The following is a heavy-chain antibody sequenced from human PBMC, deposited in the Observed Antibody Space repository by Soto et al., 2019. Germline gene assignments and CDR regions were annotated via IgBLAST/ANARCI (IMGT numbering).Heavy chain of an antibody. V-gene: IGHV4-59*02. D-gene: IGHD6-19*01. CDR1: GGSVSAYY. CDR3: ARGRHWLDY. CDR2: IYYDGTT. Sequence: QVQLQESGPGLVKPSETVCLTCTVSGGSVSAYYWTWVRRPPGKGLEWIAYIYYDGTTNYNPSLKSRVTISLDTSKNQFSLRLTSVTAADTAVYYCARGRHWLDYWGQGTLLTVSS. J-gene: IGHJ4*02.